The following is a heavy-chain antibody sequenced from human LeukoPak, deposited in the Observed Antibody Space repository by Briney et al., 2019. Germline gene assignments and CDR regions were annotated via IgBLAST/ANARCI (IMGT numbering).Heavy chain of an antibody. CDR2: INPSSGGT. V-gene: IGHV1-2*02. CDR1: GYTFTGYY. CDR3: AREGVDWNHSVYYFDY. Sequence: EASVKVSCKASGYTFTGYYMHWVRQAPGQGLEWMGWINPSSGGTNYAQKFQGRVTMTRDTSISTAYMELSRLRSDDTAVYYCAREGVDWNHSVYYFDYWGQGTLVTVSS. D-gene: IGHD1-1*01. J-gene: IGHJ4*02.